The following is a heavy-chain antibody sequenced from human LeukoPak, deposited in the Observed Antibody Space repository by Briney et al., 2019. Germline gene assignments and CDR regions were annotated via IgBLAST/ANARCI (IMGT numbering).Heavy chain of an antibody. CDR2: ISAYTGNT. J-gene: IGHJ4*02. CDR1: GYTFTNYG. Sequence: GASVKVSCKASGYTFTNYGITWVRQAPGQGLEWMGWISAYTGNTNYAQKIQGRLTMTTDTSTSTAFMELRSLRSDDTAVYYCARSRAVTFDYWGQGTLVTVSS. D-gene: IGHD4-11*01. CDR3: ARSRAVTFDY. V-gene: IGHV1-18*01.